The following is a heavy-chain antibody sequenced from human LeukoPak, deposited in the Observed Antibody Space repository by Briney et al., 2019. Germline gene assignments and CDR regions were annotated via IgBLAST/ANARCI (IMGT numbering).Heavy chain of an antibody. V-gene: IGHV3-66*01. CDR3: AREDCSGGSCYSVDY. CDR1: GFTVSSNY. CDR2: IYSGGST. D-gene: IGHD2-15*01. Sequence: GRSLRLSCAASGFTVSSNYMSWVRQAPGKGLEWVSVIYSGGSTYYADSVKGRFTISRDNSKNTLYLQMNSLRAEDTAVYYCAREDCSGGSCYSVDYWAREPWSPSPQ. J-gene: IGHJ4*02.